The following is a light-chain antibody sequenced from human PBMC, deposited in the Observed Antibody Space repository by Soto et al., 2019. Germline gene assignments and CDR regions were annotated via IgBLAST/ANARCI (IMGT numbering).Light chain of an antibody. J-gene: IGKJ1*01. V-gene: IGKV4-1*01. CDR2: GES. Sequence: DIVMTQSPDSLAVSLGERATINCKSSQIILYSSNNKNYLAWYQQKPGQPPKLLIYGESTRESGVPDRFSGSGSGTDFTLTISSLQAEDVAVYYCQQYYTTPWTFDQGTKVEI. CDR3: QQYYTTPWT. CDR1: QIILYSSNNKNY.